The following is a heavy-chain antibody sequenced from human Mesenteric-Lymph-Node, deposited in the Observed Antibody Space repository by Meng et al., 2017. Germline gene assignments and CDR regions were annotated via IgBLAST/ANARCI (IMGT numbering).Heavy chain of an antibody. V-gene: IGHV4-34*01. CDR3: ATGTHDY. CDR1: GGSFSGYY. D-gene: IGHD1-1*01. J-gene: IGHJ4*02. CDR2: INHSGST. Sequence: QVQLQQWGAGLLKPSETLSLTSAVYGGSFSGYYCSWIRQPPGKGLEWIGEINHSGSTNYNPSLKSRVTISVDTSKNQFSLKLSSVTAADTAVYYCATGTHDYWGQGTLVTVSS.